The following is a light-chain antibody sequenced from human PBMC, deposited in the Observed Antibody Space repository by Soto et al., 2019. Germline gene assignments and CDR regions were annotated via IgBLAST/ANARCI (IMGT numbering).Light chain of an antibody. V-gene: IGKV1-27*01. CDR1: QGISNY. Sequence: DIQMTQSPPSLSASVGDRVTISCRASQGISNYVAWYQQKPGKVPKLLIDAASTLQSGVPSRFSGSGSGTDFTLTISSLQPEDVATYYCQDHQTFGQGTKVEIK. CDR2: AAS. CDR3: QDHQT. J-gene: IGKJ1*01.